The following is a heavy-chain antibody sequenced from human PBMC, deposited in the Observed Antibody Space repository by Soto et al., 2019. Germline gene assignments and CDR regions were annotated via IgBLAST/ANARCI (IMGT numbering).Heavy chain of an antibody. Sequence: ASVKVSCKTSGDTFTNFGLSWVRQAPGQGLEWMGWIATYNSNKNYAQKFQGRLTLTTDTSTSTGYMELKSLEYDDTAVYYCARVLRGVVNWFDPWGQGTLVTVSS. CDR3: ARVLRGVVNWFDP. CDR2: IATYNSNK. CDR1: GDTFTNFG. J-gene: IGHJ5*02. V-gene: IGHV1-18*01. D-gene: IGHD3-10*01.